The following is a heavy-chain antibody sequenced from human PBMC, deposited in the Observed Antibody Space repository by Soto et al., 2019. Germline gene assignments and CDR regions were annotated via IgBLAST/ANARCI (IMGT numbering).Heavy chain of an antibody. Sequence: PSETLSLTCTVSGGSINSGDYHWSWIRQSPGKGLERIGAIYYSGSTYYNPSLKSRIRISVDTSKNQFSLKLSSVTAADTAVYYCALWGGGYNGEYYYYGMDVWGQGTTVTVSS. J-gene: IGHJ6*02. CDR3: ALWGGGYNGEYYYYGMDV. D-gene: IGHD5-12*01. V-gene: IGHV4-30-4*02. CDR2: IYYSGST. CDR1: GGSINSGDYH.